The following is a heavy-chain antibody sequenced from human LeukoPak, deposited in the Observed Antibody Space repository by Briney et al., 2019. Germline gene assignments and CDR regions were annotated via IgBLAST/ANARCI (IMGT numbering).Heavy chain of an antibody. CDR1: GFTFDDYA. Sequence: GESLRLSCAASGFTFDDYAMNWVRQVPGRGLEWVSGINWNGRITEYADSAKDRFTISRQNTKNSLYLYMNNLGGEDTALYFCARGSVQLWLRDTYYYMDVWGKGTTVTVSS. D-gene: IGHD5-18*01. CDR3: ARGSVQLWLRDTYYYMDV. J-gene: IGHJ6*03. CDR2: INWNGRIT. V-gene: IGHV3-20*04.